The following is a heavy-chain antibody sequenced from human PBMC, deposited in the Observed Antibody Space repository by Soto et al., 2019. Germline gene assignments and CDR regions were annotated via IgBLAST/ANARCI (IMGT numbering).Heavy chain of an antibody. V-gene: IGHV1-18*01. CDR1: GYTFTSYG. D-gene: IGHD3-10*01. Sequence: ASVKVSCKASGYTFTSYGVGWVRQAPGQGLEWMGWISPYNGNTNYAQKFRDRVTMTTETSTGTVYMELRSLRSDDTAIYYCARHDGSYTTNWFDPWGQGTLVTVSS. CDR3: ARHDGSYTTNWFDP. CDR2: ISPYNGNT. J-gene: IGHJ5*02.